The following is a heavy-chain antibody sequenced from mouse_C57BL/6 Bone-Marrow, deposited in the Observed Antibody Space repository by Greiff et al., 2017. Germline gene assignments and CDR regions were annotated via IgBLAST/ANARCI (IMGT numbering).Heavy chain of an antibody. V-gene: IGHV1-59*01. CDR2: IDPSDSYT. Sequence: QVQLQQPGAELVRPGTSVKLSCKASGYTFTSYWMHWVKQRPGQGLEWIGVIDPSDSYTNYNQKFKGKATLTVDTSSSTAYMQLSSLTSEDSAVYYCARGDRTTAFDYWGQGTTLTVSS. J-gene: IGHJ2*01. CDR3: ARGDRTTAFDY. D-gene: IGHD1-3*01. CDR1: GYTFTSYW.